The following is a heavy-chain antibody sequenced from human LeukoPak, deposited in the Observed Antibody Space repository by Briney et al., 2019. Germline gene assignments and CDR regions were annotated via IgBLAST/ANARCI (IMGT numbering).Heavy chain of an antibody. V-gene: IGHV4-39*01. Sequence: SETLSLTCTVSGGSISSSSYYRGWIRQPPGKGLEWIGSIYYSGSTYYNPSLKSRVTISVDTSKNQFSLKLSSVTAADTAVYYCARMKGKFYYYYYMDVWGKGTTVTVSS. D-gene: IGHD3-10*01. J-gene: IGHJ6*03. CDR2: IYYSGST. CDR1: GGSISSSSYY. CDR3: ARMKGKFYYYYYMDV.